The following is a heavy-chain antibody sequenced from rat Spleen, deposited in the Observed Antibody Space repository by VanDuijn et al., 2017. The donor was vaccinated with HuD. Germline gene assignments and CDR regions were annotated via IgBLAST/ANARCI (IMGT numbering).Heavy chain of an antibody. CDR1: GFTFSNYG. CDR2: ISYDGSST. J-gene: IGHJ2*01. Sequence: EVQLVESGGGLVQPGRSLKLSCAASGFTFSNYGMAWVRQAPTKGLEWVATISYDGSSTYYRDSVKGRFTISRDNAKSTLYLQMDSLRSEDTATYYGARHMTGAPNFDYWGQGVMVTVSS. CDR3: ARHMTGAPNFDY. D-gene: IGHD1-7*01. V-gene: IGHV5-29*01.